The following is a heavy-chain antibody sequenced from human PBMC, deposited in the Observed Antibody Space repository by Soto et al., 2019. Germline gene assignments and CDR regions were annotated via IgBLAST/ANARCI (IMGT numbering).Heavy chain of an antibody. CDR1: GGTFSSYT. J-gene: IGHJ4*02. V-gene: IGHV1-69*02. D-gene: IGHD3-10*01. CDR3: ARVTVRGVPVY. CDR2: IIPILGIA. Sequence: QVQLVQSGAEVKKPGSSVKVSCKASGGTFSSYTISWVRQAPGQGLEWMGRIIPILGIANYAQKFQGRVTITADKSTSTAYMELSSLRSEDTAVYYCARVTVRGVPVYWGQGTLVTVSS.